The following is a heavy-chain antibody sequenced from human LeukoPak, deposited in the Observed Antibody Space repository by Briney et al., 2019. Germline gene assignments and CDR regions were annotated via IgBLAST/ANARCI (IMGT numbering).Heavy chain of an antibody. D-gene: IGHD5-18*01. J-gene: IGHJ4*02. CDR2: IYCIGST. Sequence: PSETLSLTCTVSGGSISSYYWSWVRQPPGKGLEWIGYIYCIGSTNYNPSLKSRVTISVDTSKNQFSLKLSSVTAADTAVYYCARDRGYSYFDYWGQGTLVTVSS. V-gene: IGHV4-59*01. CDR1: GGSISSYY. CDR3: ARDRGYSYFDY.